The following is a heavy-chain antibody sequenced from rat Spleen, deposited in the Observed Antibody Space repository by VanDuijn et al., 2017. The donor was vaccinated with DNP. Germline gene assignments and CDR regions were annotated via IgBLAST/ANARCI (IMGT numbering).Heavy chain of an antibody. V-gene: IGHV3-3*01. Sequence: EVQLQESGPGLVESSQSLSLTCSVTGYSITRNFRWSWIRKFPGNKLEWMGYINGAGNTNYNPSLKSRISITRDTSKNQFFLQVNSVTTEDSATYYCAIQLGVFDYWGQGVLVTVSS. J-gene: IGHJ2*01. D-gene: IGHD5-1*01. CDR3: AIQLGVFDY. CDR2: INGAGNT. CDR1: GYSITRNFR.